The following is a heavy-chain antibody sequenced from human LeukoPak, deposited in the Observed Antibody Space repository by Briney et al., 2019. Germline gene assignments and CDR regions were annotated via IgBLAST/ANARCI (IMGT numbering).Heavy chain of an antibody. Sequence: ASVKVSCKSSGYTFNNYIITWVRQPPGQGLEWMGWISVYNGNTNYAQRLQGRVTMTADTSPSTAYVELKSLRADDTAVYYCARGRLWLEAWGQGTLLTVSS. D-gene: IGHD4-11*01. J-gene: IGHJ5*02. CDR2: ISVYNGNT. V-gene: IGHV1-18*01. CDR3: ARGRLWLEA. CDR1: GYTFNNYI.